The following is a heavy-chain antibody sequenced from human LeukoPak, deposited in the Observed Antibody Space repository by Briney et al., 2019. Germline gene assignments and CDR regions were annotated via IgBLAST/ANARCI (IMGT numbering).Heavy chain of an antibody. CDR2: IIPIFGTA. Sequence: GASVKVSCKASGGTFSSYAISWVRQAPGQGLEWMGGIIPIFGTANYAQKFQGRVTITADESTSTAYMELSSLRSEDTAVYYCAGGYCSSTSCSHSDPMDVWGKGTTVTVSS. CDR1: GGTFSSYA. V-gene: IGHV1-69*13. J-gene: IGHJ6*03. D-gene: IGHD2-2*01. CDR3: AGGYCSSTSCSHSDPMDV.